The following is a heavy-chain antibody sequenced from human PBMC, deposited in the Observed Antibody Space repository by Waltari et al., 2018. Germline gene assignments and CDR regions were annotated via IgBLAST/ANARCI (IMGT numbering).Heavy chain of an antibody. CDR2: ILSKGNT. CDR1: GASISSGVYH. Sequence: QLQLQESGPGLVKPSETLSLTCTVSGASISSGVYHWSWIRQSPGKGLEWIGRILSKGNTTYTPSLGSRVPISVDTTRTHFSRKLTSVTAADTAFYSWASRTSRVGFDPWGQGILVTVSS. J-gene: IGHJ5*02. V-gene: IGHV4-39*01. CDR3: ASRTSRVGFDP.